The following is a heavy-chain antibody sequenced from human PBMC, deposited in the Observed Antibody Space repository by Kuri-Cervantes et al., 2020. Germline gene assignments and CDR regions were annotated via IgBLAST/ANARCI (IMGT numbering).Heavy chain of an antibody. Sequence: ASVKVSCKASGYTFTGYYMHWVRQAPGQGLEWMGWISAYNGNTNYAQKLQGRVTMTTDTSTSTAYMELRSLRSDDTAVYYCARVCSGGPDYFDYWGQGTLVTVSS. V-gene: IGHV1-18*04. CDR1: GYTFTGYY. CDR2: ISAYNGNT. J-gene: IGHJ4*02. CDR3: ARVCSGGPDYFDY. D-gene: IGHD2-15*01.